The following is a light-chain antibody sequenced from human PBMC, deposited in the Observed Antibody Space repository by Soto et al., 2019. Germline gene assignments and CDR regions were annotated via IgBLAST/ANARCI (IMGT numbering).Light chain of an antibody. CDR3: QKYGSSPRT. CDR2: DAS. V-gene: IGKV3-20*01. J-gene: IGKJ1*01. CDR1: QSVSGSY. Sequence: EIMLTQAPGTLSLSPGDRATLSCRASQSVSGSYLAWYQQKPGQAPRLLIYDASSRATGIPDRFSGSGSGTDFTLTISRLEPEDFAVYQCQKYGSSPRTFGQGTKVGIK.